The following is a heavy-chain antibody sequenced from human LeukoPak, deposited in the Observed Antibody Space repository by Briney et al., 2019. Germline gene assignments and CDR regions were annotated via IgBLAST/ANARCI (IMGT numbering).Heavy chain of an antibody. CDR2: INHSGST. J-gene: IGHJ4*02. Sequence: PSETLSLTCAVYGGSFSGYYWSWIRQPPGKGLEWIGEINHSGSTNYNPSLKSRVTISVDTSKNQFSLKLSSVTAADTAVYYCARRDYVWGGYRPFDYWGQGTLVTVSS. D-gene: IGHD3-16*02. CDR3: ARRDYVWGGYRPFDY. CDR1: GGSFSGYY. V-gene: IGHV4-34*01.